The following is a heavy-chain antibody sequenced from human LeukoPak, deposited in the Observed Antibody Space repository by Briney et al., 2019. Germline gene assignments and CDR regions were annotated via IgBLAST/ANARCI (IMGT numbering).Heavy chain of an antibody. D-gene: IGHD3-3*01. CDR2: IKEDGSEK. Sequence: GGSLRLSCTASGFTFSHHWMTWVRQAPEKGLGWVANIKEDGSEKDYVDSVKGRFTISRDNGKNSLYLQMNSLRGEDTAVYYCARLNWNYADYWGQGTLVTVSS. J-gene: IGHJ4*02. CDR1: GFTFSHHW. CDR3: ARLNWNYADY. V-gene: IGHV3-7*01.